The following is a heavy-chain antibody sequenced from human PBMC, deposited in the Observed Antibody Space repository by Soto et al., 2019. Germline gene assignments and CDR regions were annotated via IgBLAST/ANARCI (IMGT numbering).Heavy chain of an antibody. V-gene: IGHV4-4*07. Sequence: PSETLSLTCTVPGGSISSYYWSWTRQPAGKGLEWIGRIYTSGSTNYNPSLKSRVTMSVDTSKNQFSLKLSSVTAADTAVYYCARDRVAAAGPYFDYWGQGTLVTVSS. CDR2: IYTSGST. CDR3: ARDRVAAAGPYFDY. J-gene: IGHJ4*02. D-gene: IGHD6-13*01. CDR1: GGSISSYY.